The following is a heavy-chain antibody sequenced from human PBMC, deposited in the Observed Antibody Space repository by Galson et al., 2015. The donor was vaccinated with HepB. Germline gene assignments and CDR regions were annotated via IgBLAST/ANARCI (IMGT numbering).Heavy chain of an antibody. CDR1: GDSVSSNSAA. D-gene: IGHD1-14*01. CDR2: TYYRSKWFY. V-gene: IGHV6-1*01. Sequence: CAISGDSVSSNSAAWNWIRQSPSRGLEWLGRTYYRSKWFYDYAVSVKSRITIKPDTSKNQFPLQLKSVTPEDTAVYYCARTAGYFDLWGRGTLVTVSS. CDR3: ARTAGYFDL. J-gene: IGHJ2*01.